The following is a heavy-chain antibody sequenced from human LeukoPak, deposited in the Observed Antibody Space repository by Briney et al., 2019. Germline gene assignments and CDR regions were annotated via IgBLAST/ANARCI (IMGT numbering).Heavy chain of an antibody. CDR2: IYYSGST. CDR3: ARHARYCPSGACYWVVDY. Sequence: KPSETLSLTCTVSGGSISSYYWIWLRQPPGKGLEWIGYIYYSGSTNYNPSLKRRVTISVDTSKNQFSLKLSSVTAADTAVYYCARHARYCPSGACYWVVDYWGQGTLVTVSS. CDR1: GGSISSYY. V-gene: IGHV4-59*08. D-gene: IGHD2-8*01. J-gene: IGHJ4*02.